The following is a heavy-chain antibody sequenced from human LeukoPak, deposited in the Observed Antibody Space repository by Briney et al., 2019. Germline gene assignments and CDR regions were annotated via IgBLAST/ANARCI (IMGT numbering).Heavy chain of an antibody. Sequence: PGGSLRLSCVASGLAVTSNCMTWVRQAPGKGLEWVSAISISGTKTYYGDSVKGRFIISRDNAKNSLYLQMNSLRDEDTAVYYCARDPGYWGQGTLVTVSS. CDR3: ARDPGY. CDR2: ISISGTKT. J-gene: IGHJ4*02. V-gene: IGHV3-21*01. CDR1: GLAVTSNC.